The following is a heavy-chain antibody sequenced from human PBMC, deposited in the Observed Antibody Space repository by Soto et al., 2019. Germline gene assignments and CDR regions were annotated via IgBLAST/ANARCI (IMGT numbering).Heavy chain of an antibody. CDR3: ERVAVVDVFDY. CDR2: ISSSGSTI. CDR1: GFTFSYFY. Sequence: SMTLSCAASGFTFSYFYMSWIRQAPGKGLEWVSYISSSGSTIYYADSVKGRFTISRDNAKNSLYLQMNSLRAEDTAVYYCERVAVVDVFDYWGQGNLVTGSS. J-gene: IGHJ4*02. D-gene: IGHD2-2*01. V-gene: IGHV3-11*01.